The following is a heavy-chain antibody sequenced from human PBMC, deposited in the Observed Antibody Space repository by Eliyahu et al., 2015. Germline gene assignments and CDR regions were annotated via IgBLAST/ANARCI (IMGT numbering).Heavy chain of an antibody. J-gene: IGHJ6*02. Sequence: EVQLVESGGGLIQPGGSLRLSCAASGFTVSSNYMSWVRQAPGKGLEWVSVIYSGGSTYYADSVKGRFTISRDNSKNTLYLQMNSLRAEDTAVYYCAKGYAILFSRPMDVWGQGTTVTVSS. CDR2: IYSGGST. CDR1: GFTVSSNY. D-gene: IGHD2-8*01. V-gene: IGHV3-53*01. CDR3: AKGYAILFSRPMDV.